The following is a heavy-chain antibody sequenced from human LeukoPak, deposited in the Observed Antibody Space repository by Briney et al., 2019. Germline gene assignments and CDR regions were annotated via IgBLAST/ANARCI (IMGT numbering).Heavy chain of an antibody. CDR1: GFIFNNYG. V-gene: IGHV3-30*18. CDR2: ISYDGSNK. J-gene: IGHJ4*02. Sequence: GGSLRLSCAASGFIFNNYGMHWVRQAPGKGLEWVAVISYDGSNKNYADSVKGRFTISRDSSKNTAYLQMNSLRVEDTAVYYCAEDWAPYCGGDCYFNYWGQGTLVTVSS. D-gene: IGHD2-21*02. CDR3: AEDWAPYCGGDCYFNY.